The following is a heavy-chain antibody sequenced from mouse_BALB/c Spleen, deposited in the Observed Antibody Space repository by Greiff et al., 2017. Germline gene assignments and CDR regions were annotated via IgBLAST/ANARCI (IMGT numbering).Heavy chain of an antibody. J-gene: IGHJ2*01. D-gene: IGHD1-1*01. CDR1: GYSFTGYF. CDR2: INPYNGDT. Sequence: VQLKESGPELVKPGASVKISCKASGYSFTGYFMNWVKQSHGKSLEWIGRINPYNGDTFYNQKFKGKATLTVDKSSSTAHMELLSLTSEDSAVYYCGRALYYYGSSYGYFDYWGQGTTLTVSS. CDR3: GRALYYYGSSYGYFDY. V-gene: IGHV1-37*01.